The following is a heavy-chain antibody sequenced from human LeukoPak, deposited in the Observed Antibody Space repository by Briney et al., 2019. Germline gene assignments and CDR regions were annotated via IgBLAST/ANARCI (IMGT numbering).Heavy chain of an antibody. Sequence: GESLKISCKGSGYSFTSYWIGWVRQMPGKGLEWMGIIYPGDSDTRYSPSFQGQVTISADKSISTAYLQWSSLKASDTAMYYCARLGDYVWGSSDFSYPFDYWGQGTLVTVSS. CDR3: ARLGDYVWGSSDFSYPFDY. CDR2: IYPGDSDT. D-gene: IGHD3-16*01. CDR1: GYSFTSYW. J-gene: IGHJ4*02. V-gene: IGHV5-51*01.